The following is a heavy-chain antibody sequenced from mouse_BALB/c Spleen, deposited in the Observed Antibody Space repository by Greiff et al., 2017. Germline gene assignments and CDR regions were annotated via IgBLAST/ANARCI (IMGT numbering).Heavy chain of an antibody. V-gene: IGHV3-6*02. CDR1: GYSITSGYY. CDR3: ARDRVTTVEGYFDY. Sequence: EVQLQQSGPGLVKPSQSLSLTCSVTGYSITSGYYWNRIRQFPGNKLEWMGYISYDGSNNFNPSLKNRISITRDTSKNQFFLKLNSVTTEDTATYYCARDRVTTVEGYFDYWGQGTTLTVSS. J-gene: IGHJ2*01. D-gene: IGHD1-1*01. CDR2: ISYDGSN.